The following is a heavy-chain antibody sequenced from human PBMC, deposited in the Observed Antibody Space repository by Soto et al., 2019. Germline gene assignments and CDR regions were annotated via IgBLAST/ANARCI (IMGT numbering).Heavy chain of an antibody. CDR3: ARIPVDTYMINWFDP. Sequence: SETLSLTCTVSGGSVSSGDYYWSWIRQPPGKGLEWIGYIYYSGSTNYNPSLKSRVSISLGTSRNQFSLRLTSVTAADTAVYYCARIPVDTYMINWFDPWGQGTLVTVSS. V-gene: IGHV4-61*08. D-gene: IGHD5-18*01. CDR1: GGSVSSGDYY. CDR2: IYYSGST. J-gene: IGHJ5*02.